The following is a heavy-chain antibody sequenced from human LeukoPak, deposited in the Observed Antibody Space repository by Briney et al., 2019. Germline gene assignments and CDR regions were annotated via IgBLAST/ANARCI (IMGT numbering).Heavy chain of an antibody. J-gene: IGHJ6*02. Sequence: GESLRLFCAASGFTFSSYSMNWVRQAPGKGLEWVCSITSSSSFIYHAESVKGRFTISRDNSKNSLYLQMNSLRAEDTAVYYCARDMTGRDCSGGSCYGYGLDVWGQGTTVTVS. V-gene: IGHV3-21*01. D-gene: IGHD2-15*01. CDR1: GFTFSSYS. CDR2: ITSSSSFI. CDR3: ARDMTGRDCSGGSCYGYGLDV.